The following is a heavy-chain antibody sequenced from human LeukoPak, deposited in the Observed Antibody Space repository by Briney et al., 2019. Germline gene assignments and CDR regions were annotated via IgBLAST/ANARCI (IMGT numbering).Heavy chain of an antibody. CDR3: AKDLDYDILTGTDC. CDR2: ISVSGGST. J-gene: IGHJ4*02. D-gene: IGHD3-9*01. V-gene: IGHV3-23*01. Sequence: QAGGSLRLSCAAPGFTFGSDAMSWFRQAPGKGLEWVSAISVSGGSTYYADSAKGRFTISRDNSKNTLYLQMNSLRAEDTAVYYCAKDLDYDILTGTDCWGQGTLVTVSS. CDR1: GFTFGSDA.